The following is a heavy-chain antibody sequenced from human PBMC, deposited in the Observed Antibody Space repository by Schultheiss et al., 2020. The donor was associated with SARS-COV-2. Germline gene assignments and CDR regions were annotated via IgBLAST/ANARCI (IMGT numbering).Heavy chain of an antibody. J-gene: IGHJ6*02. CDR2: ISGSGGST. CDR1: GFTFSSYW. Sequence: GGSLRLSCAASGFTFSSYWMSWVRQAPGKGLEWVSSISGSGGSTHYADSVKGRFTISRDNAKNSLFLQMNSLRAEDTAIYYCARGRGSYEDDYFYYAMDVWGQGTTVTVSS. D-gene: IGHD1-26*01. V-gene: IGHV3-23*01. CDR3: ARGRGSYEDDYFYYAMDV.